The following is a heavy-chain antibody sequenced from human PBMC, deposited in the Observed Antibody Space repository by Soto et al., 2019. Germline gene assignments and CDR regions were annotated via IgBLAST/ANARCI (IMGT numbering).Heavy chain of an antibody. CDR3: VLRNWFDP. V-gene: IGHV3-74*01. D-gene: IGHD3-16*01. J-gene: IGHJ5*02. CDR1: GFTFSSYW. Sequence: GGSLRLSCAASGFTFSSYWMHWVRQAPGKGLVWVSCINSDGSSTSYADSVKGRFTISRDNAKNTLYLQMNSLRAEDTAVYYCVLRNWFDPWGQGTLVTVSS. CDR2: INSDGSST.